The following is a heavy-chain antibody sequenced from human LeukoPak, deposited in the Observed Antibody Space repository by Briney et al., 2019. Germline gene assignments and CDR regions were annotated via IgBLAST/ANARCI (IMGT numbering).Heavy chain of an antibody. D-gene: IGHD3-10*01. V-gene: IGHV1-2*02. Sequence: GASVKVSCKASGYTFTGYYMHWVRQAPGQGLGWMGWINPNSGGTNYAQKFQGRVTMTRDTSISTAYMELSRLRSDDTAVYYCASQYYGSGRYGMDVWGQGTTVTISS. CDR1: GYTFTGYY. CDR3: ASQYYGSGRYGMDV. CDR2: INPNSGGT. J-gene: IGHJ6*02.